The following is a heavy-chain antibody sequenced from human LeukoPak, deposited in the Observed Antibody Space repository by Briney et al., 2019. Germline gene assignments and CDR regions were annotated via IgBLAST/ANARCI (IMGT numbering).Heavy chain of an antibody. J-gene: IGHJ4*02. Sequence: ASVKVSCKASGDTFTSYGMNWVRQAPGQGLEWMGWINANTGNPTYAQGFTGRSVFSLDTSVSTAYLQISSLKAEDTAVYYCARVLALIRGAPSDYWGQGTLVTVSS. D-gene: IGHD3-10*01. CDR3: ARVLALIRGAPSDY. CDR2: INANTGNP. CDR1: GDTFTSYG. V-gene: IGHV7-4-1*02.